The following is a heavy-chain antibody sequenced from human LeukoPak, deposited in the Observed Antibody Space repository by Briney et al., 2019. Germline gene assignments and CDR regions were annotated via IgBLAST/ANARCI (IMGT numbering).Heavy chain of an antibody. J-gene: IGHJ4*02. CDR1: GYSISSGYY. D-gene: IGHD3-16*02. CDR2: IYHSGST. Sequence: SETLSLTCTVSGYSISSGYYWGWIRQPPGKGLEWIGSIYHSGSTYYNPSLKSRVTISVDTSKNQFSLKLSSVTAADTAVYYCARVLFDYVWGSYRPLTYFDYWGRGTLVTVSS. V-gene: IGHV4-38-2*02. CDR3: ARVLFDYVWGSYRPLTYFDY.